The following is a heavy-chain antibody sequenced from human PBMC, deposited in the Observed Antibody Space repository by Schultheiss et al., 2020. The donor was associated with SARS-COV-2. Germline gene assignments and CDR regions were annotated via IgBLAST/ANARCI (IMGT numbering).Heavy chain of an antibody. J-gene: IGHJ6*02. Sequence: ASVKVSCKASGYTFTSYGISWVRQAPGQGLEWMGWIGAYNGNTNYAQKLQGRVTMTTDRSTSTAYVELRSLRSDDTAVYYCARVPGDPRVYYYYMDVWGQGTTVTVSS. CDR1: GYTFTSYG. D-gene: IGHD4-17*01. CDR3: ARVPGDPRVYYYYMDV. V-gene: IGHV1-18*01. CDR2: IGAYNGNT.